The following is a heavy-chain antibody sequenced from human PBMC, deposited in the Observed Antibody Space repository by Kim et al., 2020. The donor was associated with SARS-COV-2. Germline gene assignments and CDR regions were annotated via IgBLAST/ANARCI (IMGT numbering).Heavy chain of an antibody. V-gene: IGHV4-39*07. CDR1: GGSISSSSYY. D-gene: IGHD1-26*01. CDR3: ARVPRGSYEVDY. CDR2: IYYSGST. J-gene: IGHJ4*02. Sequence: SETLSLTCTVSGGSISSSSYYWGWIRQPPGKGLEWIGSIYYSGSTYYNPSLKSRVTISVDTSKNQFSLKLSSVTAADTAVYYCARVPRGSYEVDYWGQGT.